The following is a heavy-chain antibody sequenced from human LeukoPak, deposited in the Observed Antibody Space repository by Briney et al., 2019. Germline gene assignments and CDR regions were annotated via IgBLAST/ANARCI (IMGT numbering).Heavy chain of an antibody. Sequence: PSETLSLTCAVSGYSISSGYYWGWIRQPPGKGLEWIGSIYHSGSTYYNPSLKSRVTISVDMSKNQFSLKLSSVTAADTAVYYCARLRSSSLVDYWGQGTLVTVSS. CDR3: ARLRSSSLVDY. CDR1: GYSISSGYY. D-gene: IGHD6-13*01. V-gene: IGHV4-38-2*01. J-gene: IGHJ4*02. CDR2: IYHSGST.